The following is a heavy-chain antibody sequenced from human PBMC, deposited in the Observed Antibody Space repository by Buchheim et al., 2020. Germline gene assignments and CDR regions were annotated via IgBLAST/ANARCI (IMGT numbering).Heavy chain of an antibody. D-gene: IGHD5-18*01. CDR1: GFTFSNYA. J-gene: IGHJ4*02. CDR2: ISGGGGST. V-gene: IGHV3-23*01. CDR3: AKISGYNYGPNDY. Sequence: EVQLLESGGGLVQPGGSLRLSCAASGFTFSNYAMSWVRQAPGKGLEWVSGISGGGGSTYYADSVKGRFTISRDDSTKTLYLQMNSLRAEDTAVYNCAKISGYNYGPNDYWGQGTL.